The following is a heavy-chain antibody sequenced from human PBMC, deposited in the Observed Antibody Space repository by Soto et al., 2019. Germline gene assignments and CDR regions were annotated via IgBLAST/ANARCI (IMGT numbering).Heavy chain of an antibody. CDR3: AKDWPGTSSVTSDC. CDR1: GFSFSDYA. CDR2: IINTGGST. D-gene: IGHD4-17*01. J-gene: IGHJ4*02. V-gene: IGHV3-23*01. Sequence: EVQLLESGGGLVQPGGSLRLSCAASGFSFSDYAMTWVRQAPGKGLEWVSSIINTGGSTNYADSVKGRFTISRDNSKSTLYLQMNSLRAEDTAIYYCAKDWPGTSSVTSDCWGQGTLVTVSS.